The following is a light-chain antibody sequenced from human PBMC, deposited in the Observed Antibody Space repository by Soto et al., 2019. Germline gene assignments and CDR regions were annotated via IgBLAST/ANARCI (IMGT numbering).Light chain of an antibody. CDR1: SSNIGVNP. CDR3: ASWDDNLNCPE. J-gene: IGLJ2*01. Sequence: QAVVTQPRSASGTPGQRVTISCSGSSSNIGVNPVNWYQQIPGTAPKLLIYTNNQRPSGVPDRFSGSKSGTSASLAISGLQAGDEAIYYCASWDDNLNCPEFGGGTKLTVL. CDR2: TNN. V-gene: IGLV1-44*01.